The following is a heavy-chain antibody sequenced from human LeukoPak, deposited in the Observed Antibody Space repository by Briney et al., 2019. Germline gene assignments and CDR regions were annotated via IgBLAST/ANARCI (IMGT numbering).Heavy chain of an antibody. CDR1: GFTFSSYG. CDR3: ARGEWDLRD. D-gene: IGHD1-26*01. V-gene: IGHV3-33*08. Sequence: PGGSLRLSCAASGFTFSSYGMHWVRQAPGKGLEWVAVIWYGGSNKYYADSVKGRFTISRDNSKNALFLQMNNLRAEDTAFYHCARGEWDLRDWGQGTLVIVSS. CDR2: IWYGGSNK. J-gene: IGHJ4*02.